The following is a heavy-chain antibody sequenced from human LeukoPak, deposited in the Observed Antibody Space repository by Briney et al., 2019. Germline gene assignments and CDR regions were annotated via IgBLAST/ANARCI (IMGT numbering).Heavy chain of an antibody. CDR2: ISSSSSYI. Sequence: GGSLRLSCAASGFTFTTYSMNWVRQAPGKGLEWVSFISSSSSYIYYADSVKGRFTISRDNAKNSLYLQMNSLRAEDTAVYYCASVYKYGMDVWGQGTTVIVSS. CDR1: GFTFTTYS. CDR3: ASVYKYGMDV. V-gene: IGHV3-21*01. J-gene: IGHJ6*02.